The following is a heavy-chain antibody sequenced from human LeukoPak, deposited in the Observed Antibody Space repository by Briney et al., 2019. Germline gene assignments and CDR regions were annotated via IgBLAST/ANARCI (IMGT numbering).Heavy chain of an antibody. CDR1: GFTFSSYW. Sequence: GGSLRLSCAASGFTFSSYWMHWVRQAPGKGLVWVSRINSDGSSTSYADSVKGRFTISRYNAKNTLYLQVNSLRAEDTAVYYCASPRRYCSSTSCYRNDAFDIWGQGTMVTVSS. J-gene: IGHJ3*02. CDR2: INSDGSST. V-gene: IGHV3-74*01. CDR3: ASPRRYCSSTSCYRNDAFDI. D-gene: IGHD2-2*02.